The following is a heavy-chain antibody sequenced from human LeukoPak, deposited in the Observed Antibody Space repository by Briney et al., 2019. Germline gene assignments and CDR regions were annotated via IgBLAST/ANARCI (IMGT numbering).Heavy chain of an antibody. J-gene: IGHJ4*02. CDR1: GFPFSSYE. Sequence: GGSLSLSCAASGFPFSSYEMNWVRQAPGKGLEWVSYISSSGSTIYYADSVKGRFTISRDNAKNSLYLQLNSLRAEDTAVYYRARQGLLWFGELIGNHFDYWGQGTLVTVSS. CDR2: ISSSGSTI. CDR3: ARQGLLWFGELIGNHFDY. D-gene: IGHD3-10*01. V-gene: IGHV3-48*03.